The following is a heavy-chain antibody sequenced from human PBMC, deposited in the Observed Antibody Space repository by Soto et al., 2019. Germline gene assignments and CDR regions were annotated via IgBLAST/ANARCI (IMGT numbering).Heavy chain of an antibody. CDR3: AKDQLYSSGSEHFDY. V-gene: IGHV3-30*02. J-gene: IGHJ4*02. Sequence: DSVKGRFTISRDNSKNTLYLQMNSLRAEDTAVYYCAKDQLYSSGSEHFDYWGQGTLVTVAS. D-gene: IGHD6-19*01.